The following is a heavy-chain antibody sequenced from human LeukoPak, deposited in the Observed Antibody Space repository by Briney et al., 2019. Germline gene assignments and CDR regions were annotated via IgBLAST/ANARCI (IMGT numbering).Heavy chain of an antibody. V-gene: IGHV4-59*01. J-gene: IGHJ4*02. CDR3: ARGADIDYREVYYFDY. CDR2: IFYSVNT. Sequence: PSETLSLTCTVSGVSISSYYWNWIRQPPGKGLEWIGYIFYSVNTNYNPSLKSRATISIDTSKNQLSLTVISVTAADTAVYYCARGADIDYREVYYFDYWGQGTLVSVSS. D-gene: IGHD4-11*01. CDR1: GVSISSYY.